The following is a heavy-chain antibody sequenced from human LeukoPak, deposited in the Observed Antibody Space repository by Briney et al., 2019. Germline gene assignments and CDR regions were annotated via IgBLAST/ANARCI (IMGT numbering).Heavy chain of an antibody. V-gene: IGHV3-64*01. CDR2: ISSNGRST. J-gene: IGHJ4*02. Sequence: GGSLRLSCAASGFTFSSYAMHWVRQAPGKGLEYVAAISSNGRSTYYANSVKGRFPISRHNSKNTLYLQMGSLRAEDMAVYYCARDYQRTMGATDYWGQGTLVTVSS. CDR3: ARDYQRTMGATDY. D-gene: IGHD1-26*01. CDR1: GFTFSSYA.